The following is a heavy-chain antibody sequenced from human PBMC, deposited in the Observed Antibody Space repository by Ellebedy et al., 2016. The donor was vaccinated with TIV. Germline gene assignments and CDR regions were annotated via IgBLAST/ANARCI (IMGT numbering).Heavy chain of an antibody. CDR2: IYDSGST. J-gene: IGHJ4*02. Sequence: SETLSLXXSVSSGSMSGHYWGWIRQTPAKGLEWMGHIYDSGSTNYNPSLKSRVTISADTSKNQFSLTLSSVTAADTAVYYCTGGSGWLPDSWGQGMLVTVSS. D-gene: IGHD5-12*01. CDR1: SGSMSGHY. CDR3: TGGSGWLPDS. V-gene: IGHV4-59*11.